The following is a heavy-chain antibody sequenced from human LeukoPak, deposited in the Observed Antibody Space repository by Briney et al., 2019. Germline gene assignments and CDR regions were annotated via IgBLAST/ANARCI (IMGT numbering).Heavy chain of an antibody. Sequence: GGSLRLSCAASEFSVGSNYMTWVRQAPGKGLEWVSLIYSGGSTYYADSVKGRFTISRDNSKNTLYLQMNSLRAEDTAIYYCAKLFESGTYNNFFHYWGQGTLVTVFS. J-gene: IGHJ4*02. CDR2: IYSGGST. CDR1: EFSVGSNY. D-gene: IGHD3-10*01. CDR3: AKLFESGTYNNFFHY. V-gene: IGHV3-53*05.